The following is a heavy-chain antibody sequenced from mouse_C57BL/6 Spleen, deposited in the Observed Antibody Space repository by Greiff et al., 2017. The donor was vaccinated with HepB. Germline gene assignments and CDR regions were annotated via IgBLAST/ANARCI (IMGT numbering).Heavy chain of an antibody. CDR3: ARALLVTAYYAMDY. CDR1: GFTFSDYG. Sequence: EVQRVESGGGLVKPGGSLKLSCAASGFTFSDYGMHWVRQAPEKGLEWVAYISSGSSTIYYADTVKGRFTISRDNAKNTLVLQMTSLRSEDTAMYYCARALLVTAYYAMDYWGQGTSVTVSS. D-gene: IGHD1-2*01. J-gene: IGHJ4*01. CDR2: ISSGSSTI. V-gene: IGHV5-17*01.